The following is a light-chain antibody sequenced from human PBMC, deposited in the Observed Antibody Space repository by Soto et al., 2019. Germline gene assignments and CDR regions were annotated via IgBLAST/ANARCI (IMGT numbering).Light chain of an antibody. CDR1: QSVSSN. CDR2: GAS. CDR3: QQRSNWPTIT. Sequence: EIILTQSPDTLSLSPGERSTLSCRASQSVSSNLAWYQQKHGQAPRLLLYGASTRANGIPARFSGGGFGTDLTLTISSLEPADAAVYYCQQRSNWPTITFGQGTRLEIK. V-gene: IGKV3-11*01. J-gene: IGKJ5*01.